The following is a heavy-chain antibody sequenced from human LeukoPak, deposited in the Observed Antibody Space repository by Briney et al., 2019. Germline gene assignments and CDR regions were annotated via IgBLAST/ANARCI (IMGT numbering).Heavy chain of an antibody. Sequence: PGGSLRLSCAASGFTFSSYSMNWVRQAPGKGLEWVSSISSSSSYIYYADSVKGRFTISRDNAKNSLYLQMNSLRAEDTAVYYCGGDGFIEVVPAAGKMDFWGKGTTFTVS. V-gene: IGHV3-21*01. J-gene: IGHJ6*03. D-gene: IGHD2-2*01. CDR1: GFTFSSYS. CDR3: GGDGFIEVVPAAGKMDF. CDR2: ISSSSSYI.